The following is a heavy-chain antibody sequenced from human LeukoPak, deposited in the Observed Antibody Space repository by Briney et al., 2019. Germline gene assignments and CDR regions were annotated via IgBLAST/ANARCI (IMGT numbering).Heavy chain of an antibody. J-gene: IGHJ6*04. CDR1: GGTFSSYA. V-gene: IGHV1-69*01. Sequence: SSVKVSCKASGGTFSSYAISWVRQAPGQGLEWMGGIIPIFGTANYAQKSQGRVTITADESTSTAYMELSSLRSEDTAVYYCARGRPPNDILTGYRPSPPYYYYGMDVWGKGTTVTVSS. CDR2: IIPIFGTA. D-gene: IGHD3-9*01. CDR3: ARGRPPNDILTGYRPSPPYYYYGMDV.